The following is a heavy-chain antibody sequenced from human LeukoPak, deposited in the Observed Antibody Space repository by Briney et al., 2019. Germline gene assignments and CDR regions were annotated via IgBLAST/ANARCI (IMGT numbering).Heavy chain of an antibody. CDR3: ARDNRRYYYDSSGYPDY. D-gene: IGHD3-22*01. J-gene: IGHJ4*02. CDR1: GYTFTSYG. Sequence: AASVKVSCKASGYTFTSYGISWVRQAPGQGLEWMGWISAYNGNTNYAQKLQGRVTMTTDTSTSTAYMELRSLRSDDTAVYYCARDNRRYYYDSSGYPDYWGQGTLVTVSS. V-gene: IGHV1-18*01. CDR2: ISAYNGNT.